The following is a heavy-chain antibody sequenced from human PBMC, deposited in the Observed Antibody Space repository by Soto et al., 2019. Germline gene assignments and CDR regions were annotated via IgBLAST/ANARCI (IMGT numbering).Heavy chain of an antibody. CDR1: GGTFSSYA. V-gene: IGHV1-69*06. Sequence: ASVKVSCKASGGTFSSYAISWVRQAPGQGLEWMGGINPIFGTPHYAQKYQGRVTTTADTFTNTAYMELTRLTSDDTAVYFCAREGRHFDYWGQGTLVTVSS. CDR2: INPIFGTP. CDR3: AREGRHFDY. J-gene: IGHJ4*02.